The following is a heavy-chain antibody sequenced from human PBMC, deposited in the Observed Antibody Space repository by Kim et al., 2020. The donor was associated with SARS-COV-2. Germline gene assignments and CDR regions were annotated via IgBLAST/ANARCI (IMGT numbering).Heavy chain of an antibody. J-gene: IGHJ4*02. V-gene: IGHV4-31*03. CDR2: IYYSGNA. Sequence: SETLSLTCNVSGVSVSTSGHYWSWIRQHPGKGLEWIGYIYYSGNAYYNPSLQSRLTISVDTSRSQFSLNLRAVTAADTAVYFCAWFGEADYFDYWGPGTRVPVPA. CDR3: AWFGEADYFDY. D-gene: IGHD3-10*01. CDR1: GVSVSTSGHY.